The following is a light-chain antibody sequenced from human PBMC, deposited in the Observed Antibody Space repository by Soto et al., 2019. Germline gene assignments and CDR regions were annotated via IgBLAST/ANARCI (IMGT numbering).Light chain of an antibody. V-gene: IGKV1-5*01. CDR1: QSISNR. J-gene: IGKJ1*01. CDR3: QHNSDAWT. CDR2: DAS. Sequence: DIQMTQSPSTLSASVGDRVTITCRASQSISNRLAWYQQKPGKAPKVLNYDASRLEGGVPSRFSGTGSATESIPTISRLQPDDSATYHRQHNSDAWTFGQGTKVDI.